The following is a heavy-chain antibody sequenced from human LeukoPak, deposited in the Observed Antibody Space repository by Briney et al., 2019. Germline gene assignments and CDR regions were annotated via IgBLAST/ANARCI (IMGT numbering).Heavy chain of an antibody. J-gene: IGHJ4*02. V-gene: IGHV3-23*01. D-gene: IGHD3-22*01. Sequence: PGGSLRLSCAASGFTFSSYAMSWVRQAPGKGLEWVSAISGSGGSTYYADSVKGRFTISRDNSKNTLYLQMNSLRAEDTAVYYCAKDSSFTYYYDSSGYRYFDYWGQGTLVTVSS. CDR2: ISGSGGST. CDR3: AKDSSFTYYYDSSGYRYFDY. CDR1: GFTFSSYA.